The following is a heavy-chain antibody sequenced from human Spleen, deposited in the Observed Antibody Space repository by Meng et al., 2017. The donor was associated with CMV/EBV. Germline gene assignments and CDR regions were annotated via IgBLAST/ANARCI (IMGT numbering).Heavy chain of an antibody. CDR2: ISGSGGST. V-gene: IGHV3-23*01. CDR3: AKAPRGQQLVDY. Sequence: GESLKISFAASGFTFSSYAMSWVRQAPGKGLEWVSAISGSGGSTYYADSVKGRFTISRDNSKNTLYLQMNSLRAEDTAVYYCAKAPRGQQLVDYWGQGTLVTVSS. CDR1: GFTFSSYA. D-gene: IGHD6-13*01. J-gene: IGHJ4*02.